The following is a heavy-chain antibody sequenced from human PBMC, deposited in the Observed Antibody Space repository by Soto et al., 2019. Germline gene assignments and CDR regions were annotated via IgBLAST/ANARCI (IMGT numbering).Heavy chain of an antibody. D-gene: IGHD2-21*01. J-gene: IGHJ4*02. CDR3: ASHGRCVSSTPYSDN. V-gene: IGHV1-69*01. CDR2: FVPLFGTT. Sequence: QLVQSGSKVKKPGSSVKVSFQASGGTFSGYVVTWVRQAPGQGHEWLGEFVPLFGTTNYAQRFSGRITMSADGSTSSAYMELTTLRSDDTAVYSCASHGRCVSSTPYSDNWGEGTLVPVSS. CDR1: GGTFSGYV.